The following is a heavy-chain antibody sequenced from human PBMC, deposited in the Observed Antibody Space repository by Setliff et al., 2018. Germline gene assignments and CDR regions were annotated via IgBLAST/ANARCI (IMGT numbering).Heavy chain of an antibody. V-gene: IGHV1-46*01. CDR1: YTFTSHY. CDR3: ARVDIVVVVAAIEFDY. Sequence: YTFTSHYMHWVRQAPGLGLEWMGTINPSSGRTSYAQKLQGRVTMTTDTSTSTAYMELRSLRSDDTAVYYCARVDIVVVVAAIEFDYWGQGTLVTVSS. D-gene: IGHD2-15*01. CDR2: INPSSGRT. J-gene: IGHJ4*02.